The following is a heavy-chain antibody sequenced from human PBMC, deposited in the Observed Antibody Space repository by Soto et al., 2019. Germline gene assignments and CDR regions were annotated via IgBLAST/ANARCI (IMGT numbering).Heavy chain of an antibody. Sequence: QVQLVESAGGVVQPGRSLRLSCAASGFTFSSYGMHWVRQAPGKGLEWVALISYDGSNKYYADSVKGRFTISRDNSKNTLYLQMNSLRTEDTAVYYCAKDLGHGGRGAFDIWGQGTMVTVSS. CDR2: ISYDGSNK. CDR1: GFTFSSYG. V-gene: IGHV3-30*18. J-gene: IGHJ3*02. CDR3: AKDLGHGGRGAFDI. D-gene: IGHD7-27*01.